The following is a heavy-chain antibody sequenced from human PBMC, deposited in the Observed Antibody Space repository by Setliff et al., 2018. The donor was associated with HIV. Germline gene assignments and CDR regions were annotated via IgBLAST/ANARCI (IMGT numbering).Heavy chain of an antibody. CDR1: GHTFTGYY. CDR2: INPNSGGT. V-gene: IGHV1-2*02. Sequence: RASVKVSCKASGHTFTGYYMHWVRQAPGQGLEWMGWINPNSGGTNYAQKFQGRVTMTRDTSISTAYMELSRLRSDDTAVYYCARDLGPGGGSYRMPINWFDPWGQGTLVTVSS. D-gene: IGHD1-26*01. J-gene: IGHJ5*02. CDR3: ARDLGPGGGSYRMPINWFDP.